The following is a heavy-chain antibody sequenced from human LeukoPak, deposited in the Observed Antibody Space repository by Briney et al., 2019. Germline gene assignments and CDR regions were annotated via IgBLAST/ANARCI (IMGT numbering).Heavy chain of an antibody. Sequence: GGSLRLSCAASGFTFSSFGMHWVRQAPGKGLEWVSAIWHDGSNKDYADSVKGRLAISRDNSKNTLYLEMNSLRAEDTAVYYCARDRWTHTYYFDYWDQGTLVTVSS. D-gene: IGHD5-18*01. CDR1: GFTFSSFG. CDR3: ARDRWTHTYYFDY. CDR2: IWHDGSNK. V-gene: IGHV3-33*01. J-gene: IGHJ4*02.